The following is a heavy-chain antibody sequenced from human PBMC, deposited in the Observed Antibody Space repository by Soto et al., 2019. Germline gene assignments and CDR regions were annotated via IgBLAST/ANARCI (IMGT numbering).Heavy chain of an antibody. CDR2: INPGNGNT. Sequence: GASVKVSCKASGYTFTNFAMHWVRQAPGQRLEWMGLINPGNGNTKYSQKFQGRVTITRDTSANTAYMELSSLRSEDTAVYYCARDRYYGSGSYNYFDYWGLGTMVTVSS. CDR1: GYTFTNFA. V-gene: IGHV1-3*01. D-gene: IGHD3-10*01. J-gene: IGHJ4*02. CDR3: ARDRYYGSGSYNYFDY.